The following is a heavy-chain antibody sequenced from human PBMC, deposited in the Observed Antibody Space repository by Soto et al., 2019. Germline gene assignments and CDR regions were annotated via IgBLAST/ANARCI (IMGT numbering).Heavy chain of an antibody. CDR2: IFSSNDK. CDR3: ARISGGSPYYYAMDV. J-gene: IGHJ6*02. V-gene: IGHV2-26*01. CDR1: VFSLTNNKMG. Sequence: QVTLKQSGPVLVKPTETLTLTCTVAVFSLTNNKMGVSWICQPPGKAMERLANIFSSNDKSYSTSLKSRVTISHDTSKSQVVLTVTNMDPVDTATYYCARISGGSPYYYAMDVWGQGTTVTVSS. D-gene: IGHD3-10*01.